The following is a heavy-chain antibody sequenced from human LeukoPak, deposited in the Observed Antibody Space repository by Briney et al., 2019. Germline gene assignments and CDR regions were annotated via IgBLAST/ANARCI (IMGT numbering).Heavy chain of an antibody. Sequence: GGSLRLSCAASGFTFSSYWMHWVRQAPGKGLVWVSRINSDGSSTSYADSVKGRFTISIDNAKNTLYLQMNSLRAEDTAVYYCARDRGIAALDYWGQGTLVTVSS. D-gene: IGHD6-13*01. CDR1: GFTFSSYW. CDR2: INSDGSST. J-gene: IGHJ4*02. V-gene: IGHV3-74*01. CDR3: ARDRGIAALDY.